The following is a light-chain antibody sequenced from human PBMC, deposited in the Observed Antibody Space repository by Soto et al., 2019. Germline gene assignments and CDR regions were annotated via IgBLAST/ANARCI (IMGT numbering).Light chain of an antibody. CDR2: GAS. V-gene: IGKV3-15*01. CDR1: ESDSSN. CDR3: QQYNNWPPMA. J-gene: IGKJ1*01. Sequence: EIVMTQSPATLSVSPGERATLSCRASESDSSNLAWYQQKPGQAPRLLIYGASTRATGIPARFSGSGSGTEFTLTISSRQSEDFAVYYCQQYNNWPPMAFGQGTKVEIK.